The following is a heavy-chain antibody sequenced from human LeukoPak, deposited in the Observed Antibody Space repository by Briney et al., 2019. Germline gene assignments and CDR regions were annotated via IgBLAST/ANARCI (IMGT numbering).Heavy chain of an antibody. CDR2: ISPDGSRA. J-gene: IGHJ4*02. CDR3: ARGTRGTGACFDY. Sequence: QPGGSLRLSCAASGFTFSSYWMHWLRQAPGKGLMWVSRISPDGSRAEYADSVKGRFTISRDNAKNTVSMQMNSLTTEDTAFYYCARGTRGTGACFDYWGQGSRVTVSS. V-gene: IGHV3-74*03. D-gene: IGHD1-1*01. CDR1: GFTFSSYW.